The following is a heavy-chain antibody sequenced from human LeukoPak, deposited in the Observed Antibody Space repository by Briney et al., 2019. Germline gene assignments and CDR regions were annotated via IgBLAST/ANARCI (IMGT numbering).Heavy chain of an antibody. CDR1: GYTFTSYG. CDR3: AREGYSGDDYRGQGDY. Sequence: ASVKVSCKASGYTFTSYGISWVRQAPGQGLEWMGWISAYNGNTSYAQKLQGRVTMTTDTSTSTAYMELRSLRSDDTAVYYCAREGYSGDDYRGQGDYWGQGTLVTVSS. V-gene: IGHV1-18*01. CDR2: ISAYNGNT. J-gene: IGHJ4*02. D-gene: IGHD5-12*01.